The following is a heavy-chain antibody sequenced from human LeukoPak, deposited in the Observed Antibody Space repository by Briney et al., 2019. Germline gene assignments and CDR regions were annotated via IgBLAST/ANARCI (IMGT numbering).Heavy chain of an antibody. CDR3: ARGYCSSTSCYLDY. Sequence: KTSETLSLTCTVSGGSISSSSYYWGWIRQPPGKGLEWIGSIYYSGSTYYNPSLKSRVTISVDTSKNQFSLKLSSVTAADTAVYYCARGYCSSTSCYLDYWGQGTLVTVSS. J-gene: IGHJ4*02. CDR1: GGSISSSSYY. CDR2: IYYSGST. V-gene: IGHV4-39*07. D-gene: IGHD2-2*01.